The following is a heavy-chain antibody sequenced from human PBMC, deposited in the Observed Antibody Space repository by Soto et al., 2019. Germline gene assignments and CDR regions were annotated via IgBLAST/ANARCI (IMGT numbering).Heavy chain of an antibody. D-gene: IGHD2-15*01. CDR3: AKDACSGGSCYSCDY. CDR1: GFTFSSYG. Sequence: QVQLVESGGGVVQPGSSLRLSCAASGFTFSSYGMHWVRQAPGKGLEWVAVISYDGSNKYYADSVKGRFTISRDNSKNTLYLQMNSMRAEDTAVYYCAKDACSGGSCYSCDYWGQGTLVTVSS. J-gene: IGHJ4*02. CDR2: ISYDGSNK. V-gene: IGHV3-30*18.